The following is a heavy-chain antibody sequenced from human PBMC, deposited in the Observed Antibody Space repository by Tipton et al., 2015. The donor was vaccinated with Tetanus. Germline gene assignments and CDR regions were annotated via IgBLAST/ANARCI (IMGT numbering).Heavy chain of an antibody. J-gene: IGHJ4*02. V-gene: IGHV4-34*09. CDR2: IYYDTART. Sequence: TLSLTCAVYGASFSDYYWSWIRQAPGKGLEWIANIYYDTARTSHIPSLASRVTISVDTSKNQFSLRLTSVTAADTAVYFCARDPHTIRTGNHRGFDYWGQGTKVTVSS. CDR1: GASFSDYY. D-gene: IGHD3-10*01. CDR3: ARDPHTIRTGNHRGFDY.